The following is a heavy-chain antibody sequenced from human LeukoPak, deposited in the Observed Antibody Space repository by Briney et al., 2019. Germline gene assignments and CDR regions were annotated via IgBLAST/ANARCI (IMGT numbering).Heavy chain of an antibody. V-gene: IGHV1-69*13. CDR1: GGTFSSYA. CDR2: IIPIFGTA. Sequence: ASVKVSCKASGGTFSSYAISWVRQAPGQGLEWMGGIIPIFGTANYAQKFQGRVTITADESTSTAYMELSSLRSEDTAVYYCASTNRYRYDYWGQGTLVTVSS. D-gene: IGHD5-18*01. CDR3: ASTNRYRYDY. J-gene: IGHJ4*02.